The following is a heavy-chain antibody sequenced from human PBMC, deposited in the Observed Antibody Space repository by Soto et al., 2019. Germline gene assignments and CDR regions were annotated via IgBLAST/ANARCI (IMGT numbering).Heavy chain of an antibody. Sequence: ASVKVSCKASGYTFTSYAMHWVRQAPGQRLEWMGWINAGNGNTNYVQKLQGRVTMTTDTSTSTAYMELRSLRSDDTAVYYCARDRGSYALDYWGQGTLVTVSS. V-gene: IGHV1-3*01. D-gene: IGHD1-26*01. CDR2: INAGNGNT. J-gene: IGHJ4*02. CDR1: GYTFTSYA. CDR3: ARDRGSYALDY.